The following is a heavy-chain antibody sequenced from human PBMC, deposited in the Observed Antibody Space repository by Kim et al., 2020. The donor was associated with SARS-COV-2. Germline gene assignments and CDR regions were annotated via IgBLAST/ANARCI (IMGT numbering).Heavy chain of an antibody. V-gene: IGHV1-18*01. CDR1: GYTFTSYG. J-gene: IGHJ4*02. CDR3: ARDPNYDILTGGGFIDY. D-gene: IGHD3-9*01. Sequence: ASVKVSCKASGYTFTSYGISWVRQAPGQGLEWMGWISAYNGNTNYAQKLQGRGTMTTDTSTSTAYMELRSLRSDDTAVYYCARDPNYDILTGGGFIDYWGQGTLVTVSS. CDR2: ISAYNGNT.